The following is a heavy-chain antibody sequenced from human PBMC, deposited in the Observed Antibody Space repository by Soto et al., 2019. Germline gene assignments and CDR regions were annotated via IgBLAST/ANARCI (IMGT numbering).Heavy chain of an antibody. CDR3: AKKTILGSGTPSYAFDI. CDR2: ISYDGTNT. D-gene: IGHD3-9*01. J-gene: IGHJ3*02. Sequence: QVQLVESGGGVVQPGRSLRLSCAASGFTFSSYGMHWVRQAPGKGLEWVAVISYDGTNTYYADSVKGRFTISRDNSKDTLYLQMSSLRSDDTAVYYCAKKTILGSGTPSYAFDIWGQGTMGSVSS. V-gene: IGHV3-30*18. CDR1: GFTFSSYG.